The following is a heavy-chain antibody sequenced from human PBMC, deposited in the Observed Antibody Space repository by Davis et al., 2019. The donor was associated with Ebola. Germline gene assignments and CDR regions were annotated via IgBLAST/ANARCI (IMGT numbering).Heavy chain of an antibody. CDR3: TTPPPDRVSFDD. Sequence: KISCAASGFTFSDHGMHWVRQAPGQGLEWMGRITPVGPIINYAQSFRDRLSISADEVTSTVYMELSSLRSDDTAIYYCTTPPPDRVSFDDWGQGTLVTVSS. CDR2: ITPVGPII. V-gene: IGHV1-69*04. D-gene: IGHD5/OR15-5a*01. CDR1: GFTFSDHG. J-gene: IGHJ4*02.